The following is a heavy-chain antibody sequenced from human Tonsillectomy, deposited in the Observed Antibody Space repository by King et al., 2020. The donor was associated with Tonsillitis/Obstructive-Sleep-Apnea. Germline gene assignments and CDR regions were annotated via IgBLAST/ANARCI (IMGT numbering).Heavy chain of an antibody. D-gene: IGHD3-10*01. J-gene: IGHJ6*03. CDR1: GGSFSGYY. Sequence: VQLQQWGAGLLKPSETLSLTCAVYGGSFSGYYWSWIRQPPGKGLEWIGEINHSGSTNYNPSLKSRVTISVDTSKNQFSLKLSSVTAADTAVYYCARGHPGYYYGSGSYWPGHYYYMDVWGKGTTVTVSS. CDR2: INHSGST. V-gene: IGHV4-34*01. CDR3: ARGHPGYYYGSGSYWPGHYYYMDV.